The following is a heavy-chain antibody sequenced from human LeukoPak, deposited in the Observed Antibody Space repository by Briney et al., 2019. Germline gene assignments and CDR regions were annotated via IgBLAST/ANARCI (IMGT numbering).Heavy chain of an antibody. J-gene: IGHJ4*02. D-gene: IGHD3-10*01. CDR1: GYTFTSYA. Sequence: ASVKVSCKASGYTFTSYAMNWVRQAPGQGLEWMGWINTNTGNPTYAQGFTGRFVFSLDTSVSTAYLQIISLKAEDTAVYYCARVGITMVRGVHPPLDYWGQGTLVTVSS. CDR3: ARVGITMVRGVHPPLDY. V-gene: IGHV7-4-1*02. CDR2: INTNTGNP.